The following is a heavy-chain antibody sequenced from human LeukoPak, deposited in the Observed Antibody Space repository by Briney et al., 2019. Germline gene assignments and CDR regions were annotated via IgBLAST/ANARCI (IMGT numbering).Heavy chain of an antibody. CDR1: GFTFNSYW. CDR2: INSDGSST. CDR3: ARGRRTGWYFDY. D-gene: IGHD3/OR15-3a*01. J-gene: IGHJ4*02. V-gene: IGHV3-74*01. Sequence: GGSLRLSCAASGFTFNSYWMHWVRQAPGKGLVWVSRINSDGSSTSYADSVKGRFTISRDNAKNTLYLQMNSLRAEDTAVYYCARGRRTGWYFDYWGQGTLVTVSS.